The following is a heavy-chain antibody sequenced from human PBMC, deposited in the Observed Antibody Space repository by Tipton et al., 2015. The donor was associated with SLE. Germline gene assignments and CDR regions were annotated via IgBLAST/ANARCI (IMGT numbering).Heavy chain of an antibody. CDR3: ARVRWEYCGTTSCDHFYYMDV. Sequence: TLSLTCTVSGASVSTNSYYWGWVRQPPGKGLEWIGSIDHRGTTYYNYDPSLISRVTISADTSKNHFFLKLSSVTAADTAVYYCARVRWEYCGTTSCDHFYYMDVWGKGTTVTVSS. CDR1: GASVSTNSYY. CDR2: IDHRGTT. D-gene: IGHD2-2*01. V-gene: IGHV4-39*07. J-gene: IGHJ6*03.